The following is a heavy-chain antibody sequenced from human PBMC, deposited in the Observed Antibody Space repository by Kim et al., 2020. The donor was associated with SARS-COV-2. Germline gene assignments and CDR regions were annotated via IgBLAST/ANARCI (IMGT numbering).Heavy chain of an antibody. D-gene: IGHD2-15*01. CDR3: ARGGSYGSTVYYGMDV. V-gene: IGHV1-69*13. CDR2: IIPIFGTA. Sequence: SVKVSCKASGGTFSSYAISWVRQAPGQGLEWMGGIIPIFGTANYAQKFQGRVTITADESTSTAYMELSSLRSEDTAVYYCARGGSYGSTVYYGMDVWGQGTTVTVSS. CDR1: GGTFSSYA. J-gene: IGHJ6*02.